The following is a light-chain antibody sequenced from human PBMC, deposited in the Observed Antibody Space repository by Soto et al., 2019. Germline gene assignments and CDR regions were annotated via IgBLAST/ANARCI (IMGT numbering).Light chain of an antibody. CDR2: AAS. CDR1: QDIRNF. V-gene: IGKV1-27*01. CDR3: QKYSSVPV. Sequence: QMTQSPTSLSASVGDRVTITCRASQDIRNFVAWYQQKPGKAPKLLIYAASTLQSGVPSRFSGSGSGTDFTLTINSLQPEDVATYSCQKYSSVPVFGPGTKVEIK. J-gene: IGKJ3*01.